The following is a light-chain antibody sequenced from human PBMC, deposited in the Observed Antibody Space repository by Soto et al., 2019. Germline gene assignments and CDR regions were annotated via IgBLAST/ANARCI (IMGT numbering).Light chain of an antibody. CDR2: DVT. Sequence: QSVLTQPASVSGSLGQSSTISCTGTSSYVGGFDYVSWYQHQPGKAPKLIIYDVTSRPSGVSSHFSGSKSGNTASLTISGLLAEDEADYHCCSYTSSNTDVFGTGNKVTVL. CDR1: SSYVGGFDY. V-gene: IGLV2-14*03. J-gene: IGLJ1*01. CDR3: CSYTSSNTDV.